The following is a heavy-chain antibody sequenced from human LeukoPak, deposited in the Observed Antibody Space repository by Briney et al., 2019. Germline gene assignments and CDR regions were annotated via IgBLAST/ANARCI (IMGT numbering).Heavy chain of an antibody. J-gene: IGHJ4*02. D-gene: IGHD6-19*01. CDR1: GGSISSYY. Sequence: SETLSLTCTVSGGSISSYYWSWIRQPAGEGLEWIGRIYTSGSTNYNPSLKCRVTMSVDTSKNQFSLKLSSVTAADTAVYYCVSSGWEYYFDYWGQGTLVTVSS. CDR3: VSSGWEYYFDY. V-gene: IGHV4-4*07. CDR2: IYTSGST.